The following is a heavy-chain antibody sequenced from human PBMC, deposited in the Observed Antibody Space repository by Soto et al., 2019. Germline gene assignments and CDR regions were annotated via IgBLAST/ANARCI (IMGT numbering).Heavy chain of an antibody. CDR1: GFTFSRYS. J-gene: IGHJ5*02. CDR3: AIDNGRAGSFDP. D-gene: IGHD6-13*01. Sequence: GGSLRLSCAASGFTFSRYSMNWARQAPGKGLEWISYITGDSTTIYYADSVKGRFTISRDNAKNSLFLQMNSLRDEDTAMYSFAIDNGRAGSFDPWGQGTLVTVSS. CDR2: ITGDSTTI. V-gene: IGHV3-48*02.